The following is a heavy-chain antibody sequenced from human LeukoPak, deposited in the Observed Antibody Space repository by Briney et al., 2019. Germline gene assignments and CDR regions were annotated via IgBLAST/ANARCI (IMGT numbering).Heavy chain of an antibody. CDR3: ARIPYGVIDRYMDV. D-gene: IGHD4-17*01. CDR1: GFTFSSYS. Sequence: PGGSLRLSCAASGFTFSSYSMNWVRQAPGKGLEWVSSISSSSSYIYYADSVKGRFTISRDNAKNSLYLQMNSLRAEDTAVYYCARIPYGVIDRYMDVWGKGTTVTVSS. CDR2: ISSSSSYI. J-gene: IGHJ6*03. V-gene: IGHV3-21*01.